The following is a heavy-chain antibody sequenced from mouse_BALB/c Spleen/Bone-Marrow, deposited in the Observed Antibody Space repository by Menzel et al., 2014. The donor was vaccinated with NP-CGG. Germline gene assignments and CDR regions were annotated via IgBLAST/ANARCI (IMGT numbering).Heavy chain of an antibody. D-gene: IGHD1-1*01. CDR2: IDPADGNT. J-gene: IGHJ2*01. CDR1: GFNIKDTY. V-gene: IGHV14-3*02. Sequence: EVQGVESGAELVKPGASVKLSCTASGFNIKDTYMRWVEQRPEQGLEWIGRIDPADGNTKYDPKFQGKATITADTSSNTAYLQLSSLTSEDTAVYYCARNYGSSLDYWGQGTTLTVSS. CDR3: ARNYGSSLDY.